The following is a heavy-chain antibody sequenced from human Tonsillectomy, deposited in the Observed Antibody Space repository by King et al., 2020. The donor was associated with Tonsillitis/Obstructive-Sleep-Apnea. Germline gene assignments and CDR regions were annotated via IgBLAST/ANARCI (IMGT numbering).Heavy chain of an antibody. CDR1: GFTFSSYA. V-gene: IGHV3-30*04. J-gene: IGHJ6*03. CDR2: ISYDGSHK. D-gene: IGHD5-24*01. CDR3: ARDGGSNGYNLVSYYYYYMDV. Sequence: VQLVESGGGVVQPGRSLRLSCAASGFTFSSYAMHWVRQAPGKGLEGVAVISYDGSHKYYADSVKGRFTISRDNSKNTLYLKMDSLRAEDTAVYYCARDGGSNGYNLVSYYYYYMDVWGKGTTVTVSS.